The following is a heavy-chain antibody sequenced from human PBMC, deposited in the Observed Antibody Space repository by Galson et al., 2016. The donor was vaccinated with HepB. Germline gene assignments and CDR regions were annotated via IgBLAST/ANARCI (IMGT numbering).Heavy chain of an antibody. V-gene: IGHV2-5*02. Sequence: PALVKPTQTLTLTCTFSGFSLSSSGVGVGWIRQPPGKALEWLALIYWDDDKRYSPSLKSRLTITKDTSKNQAVLTMTNMDPVDTATYYCARETLGYCGGDCYSGGSFDPWGQGTLVTVSS. D-gene: IGHD2-21*02. CDR1: GFSLSSSGVG. CDR2: IYWDDDK. CDR3: ARETLGYCGGDCYSGGSFDP. J-gene: IGHJ5*02.